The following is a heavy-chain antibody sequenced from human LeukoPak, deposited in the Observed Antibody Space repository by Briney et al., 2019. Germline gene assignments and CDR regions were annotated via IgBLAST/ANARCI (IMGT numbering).Heavy chain of an antibody. J-gene: IGHJ4*02. CDR2: ISDSGGRT. D-gene: IGHD6-19*01. Sequence: PGGSLRLSCAASGFTFSSYGMSWVRQAPGKGLEWVSAISDSGGRTHYADSVRGRFTMSRDNSKKTLYLEMNSLRAEDTAVYYCAKGYNSGWSEGFLDYWGQGSLVTVSS. V-gene: IGHV3-23*01. CDR3: AKGYNSGWSEGFLDY. CDR1: GFTFSSYG.